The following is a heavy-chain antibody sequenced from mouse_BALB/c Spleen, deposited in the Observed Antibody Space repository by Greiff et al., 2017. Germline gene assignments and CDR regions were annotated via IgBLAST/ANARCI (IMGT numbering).Heavy chain of an antibody. CDR2: IYPGSGST. J-gene: IGHJ1*01. CDR3: ARRIYYYGSRYFDV. Sequence: QVQLQQSGPELVKPGASVKMSCKASGYTFTDYVISWVKQRTGQGLEWIGEIYPGSGSTYYNEKFKGKATLTADKSSNTAYMQLSSLTSEDSAVYFCARRIYYYGSRYFDVWGAGTTVTVSS. D-gene: IGHD1-1*01. V-gene: IGHV1-77*01. CDR1: GYTFTDYV.